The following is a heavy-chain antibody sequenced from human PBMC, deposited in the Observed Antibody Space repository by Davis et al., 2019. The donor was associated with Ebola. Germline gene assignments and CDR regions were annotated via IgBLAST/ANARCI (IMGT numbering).Heavy chain of an antibody. CDR2: IHYSGNT. CDR3: ARSPITYYYDSSGYRFDY. V-gene: IGHV4-34*01. Sequence: SDTLSLTCAVYGASFSGYYWSWIRQPPGKGLEWIGSIHYSGNTNYNPSLKSRVTISVDTSKNQFSLKLSSVTAADTAVYYCARSPITYYYDSSGYRFDYWGQGTLVTVSS. D-gene: IGHD3-22*01. CDR1: GASFSGYY. J-gene: IGHJ4*02.